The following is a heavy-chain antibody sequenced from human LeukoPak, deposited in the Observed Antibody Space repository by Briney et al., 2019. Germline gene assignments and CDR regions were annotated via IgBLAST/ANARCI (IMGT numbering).Heavy chain of an antibody. J-gene: IGHJ5*02. CDR3: ARELQTSGFDP. CDR2: ISSSSSTI. D-gene: IGHD6-19*01. CDR1: GFTFSSYG. V-gene: IGHV3-48*01. Sequence: GGSLRLSCAASGFTFSSYGMHWVRQAPGKGLEWVSYISSSSSTIYYADSVKGRFTISRDNAKNSLYLQMNSLRADDTALYYCARELQTSGFDPWGQGTLVTVSS.